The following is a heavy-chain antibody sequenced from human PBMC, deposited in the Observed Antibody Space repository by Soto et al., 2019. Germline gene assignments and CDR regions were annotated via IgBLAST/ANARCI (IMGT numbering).Heavy chain of an antibody. CDR3: ARVVGWETLDY. CDR2: ISAYNGNT. CDR1: GYTFTSYG. J-gene: IGHJ4*02. V-gene: IGHV1-18*01. Sequence: VQRVQSGAEVKKPGASVKVSCNASGYTFTSYGISWVRQAHGQGLEWMGWISAYNGNTNYAQKLQGRVTMTTDTSTRTAYMALRSLRSDAKAVYYCARVVGWETLDYWAQGTLVTGSS. D-gene: IGHD1-26*01.